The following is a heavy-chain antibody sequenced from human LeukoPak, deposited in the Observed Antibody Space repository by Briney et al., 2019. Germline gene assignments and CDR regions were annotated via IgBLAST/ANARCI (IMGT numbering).Heavy chain of an antibody. CDR3: ARSTLAPDAFDM. CDR1: GFTFSAYY. V-gene: IGHV3-11*03. D-gene: IGHD1-1*01. CDR2: ISDSSTYI. J-gene: IGHJ3*02. Sequence: TGGSLRLSCAASGFTFSAYYMSWIRQAPGKGLEWLSYISDSSTYINYADSVKGRFTISRDNAKNSLYLQMNSLRAEDTAVYYCARSTLAPDAFDMWGQGTMVTVSS.